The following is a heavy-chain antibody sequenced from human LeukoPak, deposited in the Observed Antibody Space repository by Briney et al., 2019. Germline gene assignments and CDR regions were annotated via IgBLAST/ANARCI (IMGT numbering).Heavy chain of an antibody. D-gene: IGHD4-17*01. CDR1: GYTFTSYG. CDR3: ARVHDYGDYGISY. J-gene: IGHJ4*02. CDR2: ISAYNGNT. V-gene: IGHV1-18*01. Sequence: GASVKVSCKASGYTFTSYGISWVRQAPGQGLEWMGWISAYNGNTNYAQKLQGRVTMTRNTSISTAYMELSSLRSEDTAIYYCARVHDYGDYGISYWGLGTLVTVSS.